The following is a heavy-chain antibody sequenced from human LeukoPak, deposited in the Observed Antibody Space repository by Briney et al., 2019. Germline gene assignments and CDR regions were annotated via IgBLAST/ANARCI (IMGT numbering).Heavy chain of an antibody. V-gene: IGHV6-1*01. D-gene: IGHD6-13*01. CDR1: GDSFSSNSAA. J-gene: IGHJ4*02. CDR2: TYYRSKWYN. CDR3: AREGIAAAGFDY. Sequence: SQTLSLTCAISGDSFSSNSAAWNWLRQSPSRGLEWLGRTYYRSKWYNDYAVSVKSRITINPDTSKNQFSLQLNSVTPEDTAVYYCAREGIAAAGFDYWGQGTLVSVSS.